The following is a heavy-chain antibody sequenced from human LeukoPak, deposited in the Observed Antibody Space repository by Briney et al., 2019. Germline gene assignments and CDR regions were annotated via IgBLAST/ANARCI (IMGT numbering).Heavy chain of an antibody. Sequence: PPGGSLRLSCAASGFTFNDYAMHWARHAPGKGLEWVSGINWNSNSIGYADSVKGRFTISRDDAKNSLYLQMNSLRAEDTAFYYCAKGLGKSSGWATLDYWGQGTLVTVSS. CDR2: INWNSNSI. J-gene: IGHJ4*02. CDR1: GFTFNDYA. V-gene: IGHV3-9*01. D-gene: IGHD6-19*01. CDR3: AKGLGKSSGWATLDY.